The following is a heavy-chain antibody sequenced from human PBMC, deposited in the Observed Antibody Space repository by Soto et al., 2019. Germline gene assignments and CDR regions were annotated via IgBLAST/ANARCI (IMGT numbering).Heavy chain of an antibody. J-gene: IGHJ6*03. CDR1: AFTLRSYG. D-gene: IGHD6-13*01. V-gene: IGHV3-30*18. Sequence: QVQLVESGGGAVQPGRSLRLSCTASAFTLRSYGMHWVRPAPGKGLEWVAVISHAGGNKYYADSVRGRFTISRDNSKNMIYLQMNSLRAEDPAVYYCSKEPASAAGTLFDYYYDMDVWGKGNTVTVSS. CDR2: ISHAGGNK. CDR3: SKEPASAAGTLFDYYYDMDV.